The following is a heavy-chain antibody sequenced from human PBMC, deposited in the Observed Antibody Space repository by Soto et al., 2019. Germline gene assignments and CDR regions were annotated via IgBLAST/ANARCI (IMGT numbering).Heavy chain of an antibody. CDR3: ARDLRDYYYYYYMDV. J-gene: IGHJ6*03. Sequence: GGSLRLSCAASGFTFSSYAMHWVRQAPGKGLEYVSAISSNGGSTYYANSVKGRFTISRDNSKNTLYLQMGSLRAEDMAVYYCARDLRDYYYYYYMDVWGKGTTVPVSS. CDR2: ISSNGGST. V-gene: IGHV3-64*01. CDR1: GFTFSSYA.